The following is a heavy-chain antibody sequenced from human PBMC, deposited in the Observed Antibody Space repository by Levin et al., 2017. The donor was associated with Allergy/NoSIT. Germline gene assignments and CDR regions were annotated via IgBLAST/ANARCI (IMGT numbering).Heavy chain of an antibody. Sequence: SETLSLTCTVSGGSISSGSYYWSWIRQPAGKGLEWIGRIYTSGSTNYNPSLKSRVTISVDTSKNQFSLKLSSVTAADTAVYYCASWRITMVRGLTDEYFQHWGQGTLVTVSS. CDR3: ASWRITMVRGLTDEYFQH. CDR2: IYTSGST. J-gene: IGHJ1*01. CDR1: GGSISSGSYY. V-gene: IGHV4-61*02. D-gene: IGHD3-10*01.